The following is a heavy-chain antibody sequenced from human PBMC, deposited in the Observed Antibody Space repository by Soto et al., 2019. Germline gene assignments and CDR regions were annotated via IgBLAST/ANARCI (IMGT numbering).Heavy chain of an antibody. V-gene: IGHV1-69*12. CDR3: ASESGYCSGGSCYFLAGIDY. CDR1: VGTFSSYA. D-gene: IGHD2-15*01. CDR2: IIPIFGTA. J-gene: IGHJ4*02. Sequence: QVQLVQSGAEVKKPGSSVKVSCKASVGTFSSYAISWVRQAPGQGLEWMGGIIPIFGTANYAQKFQGRVTITADESTSIAYMELSSLRSEDTAVYYCASESGYCSGGSCYFLAGIDYWGQGTLVTVSS.